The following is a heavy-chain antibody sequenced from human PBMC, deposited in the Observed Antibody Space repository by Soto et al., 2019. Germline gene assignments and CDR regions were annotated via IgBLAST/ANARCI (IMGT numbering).Heavy chain of an antibody. CDR1: GGSVSNYY. CDR3: ARDRDRHSSGLLSFDP. J-gene: IGHJ5*02. V-gene: IGHV4-59*02. CDR2: IYYTGTH. D-gene: IGHD3-22*01. Sequence: SETLSLTCSVSGGSVSNYYWSWVRQPPGKRLEWIGYIYYTGTHDYNPSLRGRATISVDTSKDQFSLKLTSVTAADTAVYYCARDRDRHSSGLLSFDPWGQGIMVTVYS.